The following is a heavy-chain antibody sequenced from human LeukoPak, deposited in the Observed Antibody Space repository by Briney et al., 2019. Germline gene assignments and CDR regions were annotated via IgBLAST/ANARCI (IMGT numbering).Heavy chain of an antibody. V-gene: IGHV1-69*04. J-gene: IGHJ6*02. CDR2: IIPILGIA. CDR1: GGTFSSYA. Sequence: SVKVSCKASGGTFSSYAISWVRQAPGQGLEWMGRIIPILGIANYAQKFQGRVTITADKSTSTAYMELSSLRSEDTAVYYCARAPDSSGYYYYYYGMDIWGQGTTVTVSS. CDR3: ARAPDSSGYYYYYYGMDI. D-gene: IGHD3-22*01.